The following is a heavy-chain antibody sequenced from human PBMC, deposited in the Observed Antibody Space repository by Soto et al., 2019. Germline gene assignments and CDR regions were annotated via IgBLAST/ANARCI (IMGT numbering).Heavy chain of an antibody. CDR3: ARDQESVALFDY. Sequence: QVQLVESGGGVVQPGRSLRLSCAASGFTFSSYGMHWVRRAPGKGLEWVAVIWYDGSNKYYADSVKGRFTISRDNSKNTLYLQMNSLRAEDTAVYYCARDQESVALFDYWGQGTLVIVSS. J-gene: IGHJ4*02. V-gene: IGHV3-33*01. CDR2: IWYDGSNK. CDR1: GFTFSSYG. D-gene: IGHD2-21*01.